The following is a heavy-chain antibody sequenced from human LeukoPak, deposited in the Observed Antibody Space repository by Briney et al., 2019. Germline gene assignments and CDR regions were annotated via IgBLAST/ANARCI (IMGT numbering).Heavy chain of an antibody. J-gene: IGHJ4*02. V-gene: IGHV4-39*01. Sequence: SETLSLTCTVSGGSISSSSYYWGWIRQPPGKGLEWIGSIYYSGSTYYNPSLKSRVTISVDTSKNQFSLKLGSVTAADTAVYYCARQVDYSSGWPGYYYDSSGYHYWGQGTLVTVSS. D-gene: IGHD3-22*01. CDR2: IYYSGST. CDR1: GGSISSSSYY. CDR3: ARQVDYSSGWPGYYYDSSGYHY.